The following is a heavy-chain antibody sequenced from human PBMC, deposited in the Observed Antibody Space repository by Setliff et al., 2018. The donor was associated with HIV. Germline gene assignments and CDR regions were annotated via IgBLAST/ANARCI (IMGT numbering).Heavy chain of an antibody. CDR1: GSSISSTYY. V-gene: IGHV4-38-2*01. J-gene: IGHJ3*02. CDR3: ARGTTLNVVPDAFDI. D-gene: IGHD4-17*01. CDR2: SYHSGST. Sequence: SETLSLTCAVSGSSISSTYYWGWIRQPPGKGLEWIGRSYHSGSTYYNPSLKSRVTISVDTSKNQISLSLNSLTAADTAVYYCARGTTLNVVPDAFDIWGQGTMVTVSS.